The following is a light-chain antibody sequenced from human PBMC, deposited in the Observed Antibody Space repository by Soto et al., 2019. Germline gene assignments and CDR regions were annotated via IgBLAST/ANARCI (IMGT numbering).Light chain of an antibody. J-gene: IGKJ1*01. Sequence: DIQMTQSPSSLSVSVGDRVTITCRASHGIGTSLGWFQQHPGKAPKSLIYSESTLQVGVPSRFSGSGSGTDFTLTISILQPEDFATYYCQQYATYPRTFGQGTKVEVK. CDR3: QQYATYPRT. CDR1: HGIGTS. V-gene: IGKV1-16*01. CDR2: SES.